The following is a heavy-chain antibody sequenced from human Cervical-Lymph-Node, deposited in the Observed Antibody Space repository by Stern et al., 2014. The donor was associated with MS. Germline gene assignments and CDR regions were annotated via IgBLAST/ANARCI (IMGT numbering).Heavy chain of an antibody. J-gene: IGHJ2*01. CDR2: IYHSGNT. V-gene: IGHV4-59*02. CDR1: GASVSSHS. Sequence: VQLVESGPGLVKPSETLSLTCTVSGASVSSHSWSWIRPSPGKGLEWIGNIYHSGNTNYNPSLNSRVTISGDTSKNQFSLKLTSVTAADTAVYYCARSLRVGATSFWHFALWGRGTLVTVSS. D-gene: IGHD1-26*01. CDR3: ARSLRVGATSFWHFAL.